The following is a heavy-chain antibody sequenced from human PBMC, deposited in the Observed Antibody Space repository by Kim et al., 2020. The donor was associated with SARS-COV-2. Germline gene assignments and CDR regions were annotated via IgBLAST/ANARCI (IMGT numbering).Heavy chain of an antibody. J-gene: IGHJ2*01. CDR2: IYYSGST. CDR3: ARHGGVRWLQSTSWYFDL. CDR1: GGSISSYY. D-gene: IGHD5-12*01. Sequence: SETLSLTCTVSGGSISSYYWSWIRQPPGKGLEWIGYIYYSGSTNYNPSLKSRVTISVDTSKNQFSLKLSSVTAADTAVYYCARHGGVRWLQSTSWYFDLWGRGTLVTVSS. V-gene: IGHV4-59*08.